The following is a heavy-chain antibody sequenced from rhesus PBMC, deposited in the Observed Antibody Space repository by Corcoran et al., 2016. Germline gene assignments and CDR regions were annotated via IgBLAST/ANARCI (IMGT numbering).Heavy chain of an antibody. D-gene: IGHD5-42*01. CDR2: ISPYNGNK. CDR3: TRSSRGYSGYSVRPYFDY. V-gene: IGHV1-180*01. Sequence: QVQLVQSGAEIKQPGASVKLSCKASGYTFTSYYMHWVRQAPGQGLEWIGLISPYNGNKGYAHDCQGRVTLTTDTTTSTGYMELSSLRSEDTAVYYCTRSSRGYSGYSVRPYFDYWGQGVLVTVSS. CDR1: GYTFTSYY. J-gene: IGHJ4*01.